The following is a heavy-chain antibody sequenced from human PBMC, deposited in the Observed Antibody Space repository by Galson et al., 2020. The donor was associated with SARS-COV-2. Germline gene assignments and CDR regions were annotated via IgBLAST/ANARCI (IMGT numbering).Heavy chain of an antibody. Sequence: GGSLRLSCAASGFTFSSYGMHWVRQAPGKGLEWVAVIWYDGSNKYYADSVKGRFTISRDNSKNTLYLKMNSLRAEDTAVYYCAKDGGYSYGSDYYYYGMDVWGKGTTVTVSS. J-gene: IGHJ6*04. CDR2: IWYDGSNK. CDR3: AKDGGYSYGSDYYYYGMDV. CDR1: GFTFSSYG. D-gene: IGHD5-18*01. V-gene: IGHV3-33*06.